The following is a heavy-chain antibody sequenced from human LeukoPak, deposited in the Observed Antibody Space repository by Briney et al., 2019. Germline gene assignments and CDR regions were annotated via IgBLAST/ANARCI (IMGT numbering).Heavy chain of an antibody. V-gene: IGHV3-23*01. Sequence: GGSLRLSCAASGSTFSTSGMSWVRQAPGKGLEWVSTITGSGGSTYYADSVKGQFTISRDNSKNTLYLQMNSLRAEDTAVYYCAKAGIYDYVWGSYLVDWGQGTLVTVSS. CDR2: ITGSGGST. J-gene: IGHJ4*02. CDR1: GSTFSTSG. D-gene: IGHD3-16*01. CDR3: AKAGIYDYVWGSYLVD.